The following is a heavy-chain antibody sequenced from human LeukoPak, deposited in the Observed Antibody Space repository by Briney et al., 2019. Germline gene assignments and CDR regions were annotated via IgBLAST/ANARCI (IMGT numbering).Heavy chain of an antibody. J-gene: IGHJ4*02. V-gene: IGHV3-21*01. CDR1: GFTFSSYS. D-gene: IGHD1-7*01. Sequence: GGSLRLSCAASGFTFSSYSMNWVRQAPGKGLEWVSSISSSSSYIYYADSVKGRFTISRGNAKNSLYLQMNSLRAEDTAVYYCARDPTGTTEFSWGQGTLVTVSS. CDR3: ARDPTGTTEFS. CDR2: ISSSSSYI.